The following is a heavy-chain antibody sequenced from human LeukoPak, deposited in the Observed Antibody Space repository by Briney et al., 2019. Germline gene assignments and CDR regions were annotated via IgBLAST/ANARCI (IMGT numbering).Heavy chain of an antibody. CDR2: IIPIFGTA. J-gene: IGHJ4*02. CDR1: GGTFSSYA. CDR3: ARDLYSYGYRFLDY. D-gene: IGHD5-18*01. V-gene: IGHV1-69*06. Sequence: SVKVSCKASGGTFSSYAISWVRQAPGQGLEWMGGIIPIFGTANYAQKFQGRVTITADKSTSTAYMELSSLRSEDTAVYYCARDLYSYGYRFLDYWGQGTLVTVSS.